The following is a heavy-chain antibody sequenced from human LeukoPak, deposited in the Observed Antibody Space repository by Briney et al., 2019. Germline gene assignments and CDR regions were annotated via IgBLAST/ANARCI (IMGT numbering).Heavy chain of an antibody. CDR2: INPNSGGT. J-gene: IGHJ2*01. CDR3: ARQDPPSRREPHWYFDL. Sequence: ASVKVSCKASGYTFTGYYMHWVRQAPGQGLEWMGWINPNSGGTNYAQKFQGGVTMTRDTSISTAYMELSRLRSDDTAVYYCARQDPPSRREPHWYFDLWGRGTLVTVSS. V-gene: IGHV1-2*02. CDR1: GYTFTGYY. D-gene: IGHD1-26*01.